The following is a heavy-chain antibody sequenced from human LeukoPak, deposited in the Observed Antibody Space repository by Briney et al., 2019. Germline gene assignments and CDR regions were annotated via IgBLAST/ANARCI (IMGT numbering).Heavy chain of an antibody. CDR3: ARGPRVIAVAGSWGGDY. D-gene: IGHD6-19*01. V-gene: IGHV1-18*01. CDR2: ISAYNGNT. Sequence: ASVKVSCTASGYTFTSYGISWVRQAPGQGLEWMGWISAYNGNTNCAQKLQGRVTMTTDTSTSTAYMELRSLRSDDTAVYYCARGPRVIAVAGSWGGDYWGQGTLVTVSS. CDR1: GYTFTSYG. J-gene: IGHJ4*02.